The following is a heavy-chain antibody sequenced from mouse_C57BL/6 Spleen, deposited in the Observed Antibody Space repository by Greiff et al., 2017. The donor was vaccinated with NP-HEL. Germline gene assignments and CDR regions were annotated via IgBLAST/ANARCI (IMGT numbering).Heavy chain of an antibody. D-gene: IGHD2-1*01. J-gene: IGHJ2*01. V-gene: IGHV1-52*01. CDR2: IDPSDSET. Sequence: QVQLQQPGAELVRPGSSVKLSCKASGYTFTSYWMHWVKQRPIQGLEWIGNIDPSDSETHYNQKFKDKATLTVDKSSSTAYMQLSSLTSEDSAVYYCARSEARGNYVGFDYWGQGTTLTVSS. CDR1: GYTFTSYW. CDR3: ARSEARGNYVGFDY.